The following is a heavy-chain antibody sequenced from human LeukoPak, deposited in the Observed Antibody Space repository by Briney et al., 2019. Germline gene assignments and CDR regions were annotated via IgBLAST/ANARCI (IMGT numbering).Heavy chain of an antibody. CDR1: GFTFSSYS. J-gene: IGHJ4*02. CDR3: AKGLAAAATGNNFDY. Sequence: GGSLRLSCAASGFTFSSYSMNWVRQAPGKGLEWVSAISGSGGSTYYADSVKGRFTISRDNSKNTLYLQMNSLRAEDTAVYYCAKGLAAAATGNNFDYWGQGTLVTVSS. V-gene: IGHV3-23*01. CDR2: ISGSGGST. D-gene: IGHD6-13*01.